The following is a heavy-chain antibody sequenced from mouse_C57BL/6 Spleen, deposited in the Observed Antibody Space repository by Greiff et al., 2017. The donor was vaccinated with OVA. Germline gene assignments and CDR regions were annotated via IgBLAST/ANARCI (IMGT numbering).Heavy chain of an antibody. V-gene: IGHV1-15*01. CDR2: IDPETGGT. CDR3: TRDDGYYPPWFAY. D-gene: IGHD2-3*01. Sequence: QVQLKESGAELVRPGASVTLSCKASGYTFTDYEMHWVKQTPVHGLEWIGAIDPETGGTAYNQKFKGKAILTADKSSSTAYMELRSLTSEDSAVYYCTRDDGYYPPWFAYWGQGTLVTVSA. J-gene: IGHJ3*01. CDR1: GYTFTDYE.